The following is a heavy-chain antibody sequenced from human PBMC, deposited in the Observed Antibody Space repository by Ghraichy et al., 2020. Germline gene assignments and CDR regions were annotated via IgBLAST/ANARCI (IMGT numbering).Heavy chain of an antibody. V-gene: IGHV4-4*02. J-gene: IGHJ3*02. CDR2: IYHSGST. CDR1: GGSISSSNW. Sequence: ESLNISCAVSGGSISSSNWWSWVRQPPGKGLEWIGEIYHSGSTNYNPSLKSRVTISVDKSKNQFSLKLSSVTAADTAVYYCAREFRYSGSYYSLLDIWGQGTMVTVSS. CDR3: AREFRYSGSYYSLLDI. D-gene: IGHD1-26*01.